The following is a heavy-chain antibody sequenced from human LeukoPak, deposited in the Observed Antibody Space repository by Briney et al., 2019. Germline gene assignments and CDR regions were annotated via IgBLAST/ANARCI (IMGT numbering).Heavy chain of an antibody. CDR3: AKQLWDYDILTGTGDY. V-gene: IGHV3-30*18. D-gene: IGHD3-9*01. CDR2: ISYDGSDK. CDR1: GFTFSSYG. J-gene: IGHJ4*02. Sequence: QPGGSLRLSCAASGFTFSSYGMHWVRQAPGKGLEWVAVISYDGSDKYYADSVKGRFTISRDNSKNTLYLQMNSLRAEDTAVYYCAKQLWDYDILTGTGDYWGQGTLVTVSS.